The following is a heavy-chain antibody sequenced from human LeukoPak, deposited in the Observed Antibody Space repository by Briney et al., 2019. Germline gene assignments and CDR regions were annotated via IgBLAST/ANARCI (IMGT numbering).Heavy chain of an antibody. J-gene: IGHJ5*02. CDR2: IYTSGST. D-gene: IGHD6-13*01. CDR1: GGSISSYY. V-gene: IGHV4-4*09. CDR3: ARQGGSSWSQARYWFDP. Sequence: SSETLSLTRTVSGGSISSYYWSWIRQPPGKGLEWIGYIYTSGSTNYNPSLKSRVTISVDTSKNQFSLKLSSVTAADTAVYYCARQGGSSWSQARYWFDPWGQGTLVTVSS.